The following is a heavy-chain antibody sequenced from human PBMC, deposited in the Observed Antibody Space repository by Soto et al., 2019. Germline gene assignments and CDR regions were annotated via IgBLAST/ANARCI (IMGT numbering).Heavy chain of an antibody. J-gene: IGHJ6*02. Sequence: GGSLRLSCAASGFTFSSYTMSWVRQAPGKGLEWVSAISGSGGSTYYADSVKGRFTISRDNSKNTLYLQMNSLRAEDTALYYCAKGRSYYYYYGVDVWGQGTTVTVSS. V-gene: IGHV3-23*01. CDR2: ISGSGGST. CDR3: AKGRSYYYYYGVDV. CDR1: GFTFSSYT.